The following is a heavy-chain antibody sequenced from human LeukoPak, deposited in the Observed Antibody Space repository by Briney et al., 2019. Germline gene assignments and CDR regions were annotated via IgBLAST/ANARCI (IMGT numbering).Heavy chain of an antibody. CDR2: IYTSGST. V-gene: IGHV4-61*02. Sequence: SQTLSLTCTVSGGSISTGADYWSWIRQPAGKGLEWIGRIYTSGSTNYNPSLKSRVTISVDTSKNQFFLKPSSVTAADTAVYYCARESLGPPYYFDYWGQGTLVIVSS. D-gene: IGHD1-26*01. J-gene: IGHJ4*02. CDR1: GGSISTGADY. CDR3: ARESLGPPYYFDY.